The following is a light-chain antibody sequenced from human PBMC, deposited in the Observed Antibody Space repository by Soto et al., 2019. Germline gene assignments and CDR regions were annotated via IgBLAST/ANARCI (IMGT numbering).Light chain of an antibody. V-gene: IGKV3-15*01. CDR1: QSVSSN. J-gene: IGKJ1*01. CDR3: QHYHNWPPWT. CDR2: RAS. Sequence: EIVMTQSPATLSVSPGERATLSCRASQSVSSNLAWYQQKPGQAPRLLIYRASTRATGIPARFTGSGSGTDFPLTITSLQSEDFAVDYCQHYHNWPPWTFGQGTKVEIK.